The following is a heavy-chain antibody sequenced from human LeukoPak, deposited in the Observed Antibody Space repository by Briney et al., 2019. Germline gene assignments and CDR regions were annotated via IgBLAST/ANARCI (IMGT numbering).Heavy chain of an antibody. V-gene: IGHV3-7*01. Sequence: PGGSLRLSCAASGFAFNTFWMSWVRQAPGKGLEWVANIKQDGSEKYYVESVKGRFTISRDNAKNSLHLQMNSLRVDDTAVYYCARAGYTYGTFYYWGPGALVTVSS. J-gene: IGHJ4*02. CDR2: IKQDGSEK. D-gene: IGHD5-18*01. CDR1: GFAFNTFW. CDR3: ARAGYTYGTFYY.